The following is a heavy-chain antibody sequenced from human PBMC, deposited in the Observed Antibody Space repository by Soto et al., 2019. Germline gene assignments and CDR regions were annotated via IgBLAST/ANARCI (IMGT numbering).Heavy chain of an antibody. D-gene: IGHD2-8*01. CDR3: TSLMVSVIGGYYYDMDV. CDR2: IRSKSNNYAT. Sequence: PGGSLRLSCAASGFTFSGAAIHWVRQASGKGLEWVGRIRSKSNNYATAYSASVNGRFTISRDDSKNTTYLQMNTLKTEDTAVYYCTSLMVSVIGGYYYDMDVWGQGTTVTVSS. V-gene: IGHV3-73*01. CDR1: GFTFSGAA. J-gene: IGHJ6*02.